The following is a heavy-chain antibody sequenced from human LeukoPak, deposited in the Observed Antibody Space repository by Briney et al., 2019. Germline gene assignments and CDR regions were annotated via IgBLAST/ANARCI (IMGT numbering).Heavy chain of an antibody. CDR2: IHHSGST. CDR1: GFSISSGHY. V-gene: IGHV4-38-2*02. CDR3: ARDEGTAALPLPDY. J-gene: IGHJ4*02. Sequence: SETLSLTCTMSGFSISSGHYWGWIRQPPGKGLEWIGSIHHSGSTYYSQSLKSRVSISVDASKNQISLDLSSVTAADTAVYYCARDEGTAALPLPDYWGLGTLVTVAS. D-gene: IGHD6-13*01.